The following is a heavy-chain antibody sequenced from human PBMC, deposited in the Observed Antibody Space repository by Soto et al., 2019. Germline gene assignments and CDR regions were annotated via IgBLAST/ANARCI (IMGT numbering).Heavy chain of an antibody. J-gene: IGHJ5*02. V-gene: IGHV4-30-2*01. D-gene: IGHD2-15*01. CDR2: IYHSGST. Sequence: SETLSLTCAVSGGSISSGGYSWSWIRQPPGKGLEWIGYIYHSGSTYYNPSLKSRVTISVDRSKNQFSLKLSSVTAADTAVYYCARGEERCSGGSCYYKYNWFDPWGQGTLVTSPQ. CDR1: GGSISSGGYS. CDR3: ARGEERCSGGSCYYKYNWFDP.